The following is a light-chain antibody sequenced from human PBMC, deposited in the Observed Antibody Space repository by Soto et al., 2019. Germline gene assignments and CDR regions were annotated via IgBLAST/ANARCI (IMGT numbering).Light chain of an antibody. CDR3: ASFRSGTILI. CDR2: EVT. V-gene: IGLV2-14*01. Sequence: QSALTQPASVSGSPGQSVTISCTGPRSDIGDSNFISWYQHSPGKAPRLLIYEVTNRRSGVSKRFSGSKAGNTASLTISGLLDGDEADYFCASFRSGTILIFGTGTKLTVL. CDR1: RSDIGDSNF. J-gene: IGLJ1*01.